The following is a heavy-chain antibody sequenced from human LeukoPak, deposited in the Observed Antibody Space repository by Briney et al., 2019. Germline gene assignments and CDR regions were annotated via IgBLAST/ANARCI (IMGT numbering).Heavy chain of an antibody. V-gene: IGHV3-23*01. CDR2: ITAGGSHT. CDR1: GFTVSSNY. Sequence: PGGSLRLSCAAYGFTVSSNYMSWVRQAPGKGLEWVSTITAGGSHTYYPDSVKGRFTISRDNSKNTLYLQMNSLRVEDTAVYYCANLNVPWGQGTLVTVSS. CDR3: ANLNVP. J-gene: IGHJ5*02. D-gene: IGHD1-1*01.